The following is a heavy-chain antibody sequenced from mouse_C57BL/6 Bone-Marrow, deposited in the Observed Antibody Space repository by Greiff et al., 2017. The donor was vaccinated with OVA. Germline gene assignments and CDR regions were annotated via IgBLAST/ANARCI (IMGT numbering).Heavy chain of an antibody. CDR3: ARVYSPYAMDY. D-gene: IGHD2-12*01. CDR2: ISDGGSYT. Sequence: VQLKQSGGGLVNPGGSLKLSCAASGFTFSSYAMSWVRQTPEKRLEWVATISDGGSYTYYPDNVKGRFTISRDNAKNNLYLQMSHLKSEDTAMYYCARVYSPYAMDYWGQGTSVTVSS. J-gene: IGHJ4*01. CDR1: GFTFSSYA. V-gene: IGHV5-4*01.